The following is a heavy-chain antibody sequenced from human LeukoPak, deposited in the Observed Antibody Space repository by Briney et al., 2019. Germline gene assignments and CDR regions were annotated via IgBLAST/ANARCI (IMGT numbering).Heavy chain of an antibody. CDR2: ISAYNGNR. Sequence: ASVKVSCKASGYTFSIYGITWVRQAPGQGLEWMGWISAYNGNRNYAQKVQGRVTMTADTSTSTATMELRSLRTDDTAVYYCARDLQARATISSNCFDPWGQGTLVTVSS. CDR3: ARDLQARATISSNCFDP. V-gene: IGHV1-18*01. CDR1: GYTFSIYG. J-gene: IGHJ5*02. D-gene: IGHD2-2*01.